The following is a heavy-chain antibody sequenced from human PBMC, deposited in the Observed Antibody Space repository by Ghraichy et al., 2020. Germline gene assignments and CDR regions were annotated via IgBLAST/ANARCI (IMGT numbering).Heavy chain of an antibody. V-gene: IGHV3-48*02. J-gene: IGHJ4*02. CDR3: ARDGGYCSGGSCYGGYFDY. Sequence: GGSLRLSCGASGFTFSSYSMNWVRQAPGKGLEWVSYISSSSSTIYYADSVKGRFTISRDNAKNSLYLQMNSLRDEDTAVYYCARDGGYCSGGSCYGGYFDYWGQGTLVTVSS. CDR1: GFTFSSYS. D-gene: IGHD2-15*01. CDR2: ISSSSSTI.